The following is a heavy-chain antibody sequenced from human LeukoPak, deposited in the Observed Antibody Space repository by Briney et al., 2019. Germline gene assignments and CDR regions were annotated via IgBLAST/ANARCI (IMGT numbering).Heavy chain of an antibody. V-gene: IGHV3-23*01. D-gene: IGHD6-19*01. J-gene: IGHJ4*02. CDR3: AKAVAGTWLYFDY. Sequence: GGSLRLPCAASGFTFSSYAMSWVRQAPGKGLEWVSAISGSGGSTFYADSVKGRFTISRDNSKNTLYLQLNSLSAEDTAVYYCAKAVAGTWLYFDYWGQGTLVTVSS. CDR2: ISGSGGST. CDR1: GFTFSSYA.